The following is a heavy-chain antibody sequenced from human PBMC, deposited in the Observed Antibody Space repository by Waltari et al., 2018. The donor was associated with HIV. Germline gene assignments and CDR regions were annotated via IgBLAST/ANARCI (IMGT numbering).Heavy chain of an antibody. D-gene: IGHD2-2*01. Sequence: EVQLVQSGAEVKKPGESLKISCKGSGYNFTTYWIGWVRQMPGKGLEWMGIIYPVDSDTRYNPAFRGQVTISADKSMSTAYLQWSSLQASDTAIYYCARLGYCSSARCPSGYYYSYGMGVWGQGTTVTVSS. V-gene: IGHV5-51*01. CDR1: GYNFTTYW. J-gene: IGHJ6*02. CDR2: IYPVDSDT. CDR3: ARLGYCSSARCPSGYYYSYGMGV.